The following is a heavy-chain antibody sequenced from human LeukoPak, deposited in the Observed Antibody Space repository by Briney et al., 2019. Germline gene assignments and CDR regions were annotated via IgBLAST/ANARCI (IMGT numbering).Heavy chain of an antibody. CDR3: AYSAGLRFDY. Sequence: PSETLSLTCTVSGVSISSYYWSWIRQPPGKGLEWIGYIYYSGSTSHSPSLKSRVTMSIDTSKSQFSLKLDSVTTADTAVYYCAYSAGLRFDYWGQGVLVTVSS. CDR2: IYYSGST. J-gene: IGHJ4*02. D-gene: IGHD2-21*01. CDR1: GVSISSYY. V-gene: IGHV4-59*01.